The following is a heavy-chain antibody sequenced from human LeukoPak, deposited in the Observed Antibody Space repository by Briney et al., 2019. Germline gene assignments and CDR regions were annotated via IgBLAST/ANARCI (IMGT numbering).Heavy chain of an antibody. J-gene: IGHJ1*01. V-gene: IGHV3-30*18. CDR2: ISYDGSNK. CDR1: GFTFSSYA. Sequence: PGGSLRLSCAASGFTFSSYAMHWVHQAPGKGLEWVAVISYDGSNKYYADSVKGRFTISRDNSKNTVYLQMNSLRGEDTAVYYCAKGGDSSSWFCHHWGQGTLVTVSS. D-gene: IGHD6-13*01. CDR3: AKGGDSSSWFCHH.